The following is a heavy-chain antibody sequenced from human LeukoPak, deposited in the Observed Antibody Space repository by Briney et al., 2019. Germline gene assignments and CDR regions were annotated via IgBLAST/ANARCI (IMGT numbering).Heavy chain of an antibody. CDR2: ISSSGST. J-gene: IGHJ4*02. Sequence: SQTLSLTCTVSGGSISSGSYYWSWFRQPAGKGLEWIVRISSSGSTNYNPSLKSRVTISVDTSKNQFFLKLSSVTATDTAVYYCAREAPRPDYWGQGTLVTVSS. V-gene: IGHV4-61*02. CDR3: AREAPRPDY. CDR1: GGSISSGSYY.